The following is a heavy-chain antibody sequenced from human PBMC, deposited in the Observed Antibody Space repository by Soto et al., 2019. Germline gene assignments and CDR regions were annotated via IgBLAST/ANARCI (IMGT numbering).Heavy chain of an antibody. V-gene: IGHV6-1*01. J-gene: IGHJ4*02. CDR3: ARDLPPHIAVAGLFDY. CDR1: GDSVCSNSAA. D-gene: IGHD6-19*01. Sequence: SQTLSLTCAISGDSVCSNSAAWNWIRQSPSRGLEWLGRTYYRSKWYNDYAVSVKSRITINPDTSKNQFSLQLNSVTPEDTAVYYCARDLPPHIAVAGLFDYWGQGTLVTVSS. CDR2: TYYRSKWYN.